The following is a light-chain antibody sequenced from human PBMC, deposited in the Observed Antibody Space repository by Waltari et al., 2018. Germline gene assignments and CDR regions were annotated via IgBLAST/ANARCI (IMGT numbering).Light chain of an antibody. CDR2: DAT. V-gene: IGLV2-14*03. Sequence: QSALTQPASVSGSPGQSITISCTGIGSAIDDSDFVSWFQHQPGKAPRFIIYDATNPPSGLSPRFSASKSANAASLTIAGLQPEDGGDDYCTSPALDGVVLFGGGTQVTV. CDR3: TSPALDGVVL. J-gene: IGLJ3*02. CDR1: GSAIDDSDF.